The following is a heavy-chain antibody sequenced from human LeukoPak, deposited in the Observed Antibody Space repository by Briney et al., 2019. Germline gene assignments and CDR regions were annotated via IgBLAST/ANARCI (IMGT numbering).Heavy chain of an antibody. CDR2: IYTSGST. Sequence: PSETLSLTCTVSGGSISSYYWSWIRQPAGKGLEWIGRIYTSGSTSYNPSLKSRVTMSVDTSKNQFSLKLSSVTAADTAVYYCARDSDIESAKYYFGYWGQGTLVTVSS. D-gene: IGHD5-24*01. V-gene: IGHV4-4*07. CDR1: GGSISSYY. J-gene: IGHJ4*02. CDR3: ARDSDIESAKYYFGY.